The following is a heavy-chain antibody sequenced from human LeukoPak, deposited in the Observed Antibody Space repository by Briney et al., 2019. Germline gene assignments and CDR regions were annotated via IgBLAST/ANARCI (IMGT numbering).Heavy chain of an antibody. D-gene: IGHD3-10*01. J-gene: IGHJ5*02. CDR3: ARDPMATGSLLWFGGRSKGWFDP. CDR1: GYTFTSYD. CDR2: VNPNSGNT. Sequence: GASVKVSCKSSGYTFTSYDINWVRQATGQGLEWMGWVNPNSGNTGYAQKFQGRVTMTRNTSISTAYMELSSLRSEDTAVYYCARDPMATGSLLWFGGRSKGWFDPWGQGTLVTVSS. V-gene: IGHV1-8*01.